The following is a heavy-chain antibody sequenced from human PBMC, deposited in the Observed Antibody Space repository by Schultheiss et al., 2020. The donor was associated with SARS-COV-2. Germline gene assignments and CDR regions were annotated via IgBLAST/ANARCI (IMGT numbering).Heavy chain of an antibody. CDR3: ARDLVTVATARFDP. CDR1: GYTFTSYY. V-gene: IGHV1-2*02. CDR2: INCNSGGT. Sequence: ASVKVSCKASGYTFTSYYIHWVRQAPGQGLEWMGWINCNSGGTNYAQKFQGRVTMTRDTSINTVYMEVGNLRYDDTAVYYCARDLVTVATARFDPWGQGTPVTVSS. J-gene: IGHJ5*02. D-gene: IGHD5-12*01.